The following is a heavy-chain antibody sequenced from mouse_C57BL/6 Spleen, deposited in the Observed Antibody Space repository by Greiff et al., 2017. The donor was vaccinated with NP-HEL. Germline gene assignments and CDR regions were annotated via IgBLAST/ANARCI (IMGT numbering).Heavy chain of an antibody. CDR2: IDPETGGT. CDR1: GYTFTDYE. J-gene: IGHJ3*01. Sequence: QVQLQQSGAELVRPGASVTLSCKASGYTFTDYEMHWVKQTPVHGLEWIGAIDPETGGTAYNQKFKGKAILTADKSSSTAYMELRSLTSEDSAVYYCSTMVTTPFAYWGQGTLVTVSA. D-gene: IGHD2-2*01. CDR3: STMVTTPFAY. V-gene: IGHV1-15*01.